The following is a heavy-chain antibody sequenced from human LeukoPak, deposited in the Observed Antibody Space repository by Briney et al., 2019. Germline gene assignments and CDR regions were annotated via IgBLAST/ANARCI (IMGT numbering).Heavy chain of an antibody. CDR1: GYTFTSYD. D-gene: IGHD6-13*01. CDR2: MNPNSGNT. Sequence: ASVKVSCKASGYTFTSYDINWVRQATGQGLEWMGWMNPNSGNTGYAQKFQGRVTITRNTSISTAYMVLSSLRSEDTAVYYCARVAAGIGFFQHWGQGTLVTVSS. CDR3: ARVAAGIGFFQH. V-gene: IGHV1-8*03. J-gene: IGHJ1*01.